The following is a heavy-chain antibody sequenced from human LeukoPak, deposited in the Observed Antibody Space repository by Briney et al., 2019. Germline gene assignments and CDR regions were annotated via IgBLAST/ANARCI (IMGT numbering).Heavy chain of an antibody. D-gene: IGHD3-22*01. Sequence: PSETLSLTCAVSGGSIRSTNWWSWVRQPPGKGLEWIGEIYHSETTKYNPSLKSRVTISVDKSKNQFSLKLSSVTAADTAVYYCAGGDDSSAFGYWGQGTLVTVSS. CDR1: GGSIRSTNW. CDR2: IYHSETT. J-gene: IGHJ4*02. CDR3: AGGDDSSAFGY. V-gene: IGHV4-4*02.